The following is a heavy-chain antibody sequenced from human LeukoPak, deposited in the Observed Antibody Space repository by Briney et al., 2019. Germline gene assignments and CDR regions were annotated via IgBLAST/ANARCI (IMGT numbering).Heavy chain of an antibody. CDR3: ARDRENIVLVPGAKRKTWYFDY. CDR2: TYYNGNT. J-gene: IGHJ4*02. D-gene: IGHD2-2*01. V-gene: IGHV4-39*07. Sequence: PSETLSLTCSVSGGSIGTTYYWGVIRQPPGKGLEWIAATYYNGNTYYKPSLKSRVTMSVDTSKNQFSLKLSSVTAADTAVYYCARDRENIVLVPGAKRKTWYFDYWGQGTLVTVSS. CDR1: GGSIGTTYY.